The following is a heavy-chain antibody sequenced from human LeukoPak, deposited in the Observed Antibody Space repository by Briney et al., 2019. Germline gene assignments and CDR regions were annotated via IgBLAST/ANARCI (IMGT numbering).Heavy chain of an antibody. CDR3: ARGGGGAVAGRRSYYYYGMDV. CDR1: GGSISSYY. J-gene: IGHJ6*04. V-gene: IGHV4-59*01. CDR2: IYYSGST. Sequence: SETLSLTCTVSGGSISSYYWSWIRQPPGKGLEWIGYIYYSGSTNYNPSLKSRVTISVDTSKSQFSLKLSSVTAADTAVYYCARGGGGAVAGRRSYYYYGMDVWGKGTTVTVSS. D-gene: IGHD6-19*01.